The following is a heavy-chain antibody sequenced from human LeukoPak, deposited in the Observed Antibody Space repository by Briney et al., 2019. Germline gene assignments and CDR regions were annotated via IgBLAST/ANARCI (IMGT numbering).Heavy chain of an antibody. J-gene: IGHJ4*02. CDR2: IYTSGDT. CDR1: GGSLSSYY. V-gene: IGHV4-4*07. CDR3: ARDQGWPFHFDC. Sequence: PSETLSLTCTVSGGSLSSYYWSWVRQPAGKGQEWIGRIYTSGDTTYNPSLKSRVTMSVDTSKNQFSLKLTSVTAADTAVYYCARDQGWPFHFDCWGQGALVIVSS. D-gene: IGHD6-19*01.